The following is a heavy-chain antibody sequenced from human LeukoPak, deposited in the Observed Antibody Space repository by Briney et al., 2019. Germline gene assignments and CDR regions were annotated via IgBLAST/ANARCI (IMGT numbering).Heavy chain of an antibody. J-gene: IGHJ4*02. D-gene: IGHD2-15*01. V-gene: IGHV1-46*01. CDR1: GYTFTSYY. CDR3: ARHRAAATLDSDY. Sequence: GASVKVSCKASGYTFTSYYMHWVRHAPGQGLEWMGIINPSGGSTSYAQKFQGRVTMTRDTSTSTVYMELSSLRSDDTAVYYCARHRAAATLDSDYWGQGTLVTVSS. CDR2: INPSGGST.